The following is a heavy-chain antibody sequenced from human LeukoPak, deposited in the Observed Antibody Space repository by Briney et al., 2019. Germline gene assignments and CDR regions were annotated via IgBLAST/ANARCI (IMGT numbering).Heavy chain of an antibody. CDR2: INPKSGST. D-gene: IGHD3-16*01. J-gene: IGHJ5*02. CDR1: GYTFNDYF. V-gene: IGHV1-2*02. CDR3: ARGYEYGWFDP. Sequence: ASVKVSCKASGYTFNDYFLHWVRQAPGQGLEWMGWINPKSGSTNYAQKFQGRVTMTRDTSITTANMELSRLETDDMAVYYCARGYEYGWFDPWGQGTLVTVSS.